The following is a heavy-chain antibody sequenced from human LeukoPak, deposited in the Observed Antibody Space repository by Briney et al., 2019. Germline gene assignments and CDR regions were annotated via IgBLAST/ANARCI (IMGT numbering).Heavy chain of an antibody. Sequence: PGGSLRLSCAASGFPFSSYGMHWVRQAPGKGLEWVSFISYDGANKYADSVKGRFTISRDNSKNTLYLQMNSLRGDDTGMYFCARDFRNSGWGHDYWGQATLVTVSS. CDR2: ISYDGAN. D-gene: IGHD6-19*01. CDR3: ARDFRNSGWGHDY. V-gene: IGHV3-30*03. CDR1: GFPFSSYG. J-gene: IGHJ4*02.